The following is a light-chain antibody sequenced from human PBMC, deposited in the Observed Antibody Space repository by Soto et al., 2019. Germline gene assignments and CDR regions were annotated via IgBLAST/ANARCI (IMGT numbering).Light chain of an antibody. CDR2: KAS. V-gene: IGKV1-5*03. J-gene: IGKJ1*01. Sequence: DIQMTQSPSTLSASVGDRVIITCRASQSISNWLAWYQQKPGKAPNLLIYKASSIASGVPSRFSGSGSGTEFTLTISSLQPDDLATYYCQQYNSFPWTFGQGTKVDIK. CDR1: QSISNW. CDR3: QQYNSFPWT.